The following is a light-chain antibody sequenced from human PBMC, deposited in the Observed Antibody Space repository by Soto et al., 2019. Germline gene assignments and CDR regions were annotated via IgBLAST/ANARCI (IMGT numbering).Light chain of an antibody. V-gene: IGKV3-20*01. J-gene: IGKJ5*01. CDR1: QSVSSSY. CDR3: QQYGSPPIT. Sequence: EIVLTQSPGTLSLSPGERATLSCRASQSVSSSYLAWYQQKPGQAPRLLIYGASSRATGIPDRFSGSGSATDFTINISRLEPEDFEVYYCQQYGSPPITFGQGTRLEIK. CDR2: GAS.